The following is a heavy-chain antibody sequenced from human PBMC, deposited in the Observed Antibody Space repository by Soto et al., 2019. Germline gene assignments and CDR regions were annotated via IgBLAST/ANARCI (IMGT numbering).Heavy chain of an antibody. D-gene: IGHD5-12*01. V-gene: IGHV3-66*01. CDR2: IYPVGST. CDR3: SRTNVARTNWFDP. CDR1: GFTVSDNY. Sequence: EVQLVESGGGLVQPGGSLRLSCAASGFTVSDNYISWVRQAPGKGLEWVSLIYPVGSTYYADYVKGRFTISRDNSKNTLYLQVHGLRAEDTAVYYCSRTNVARTNWFDPWGQGTLVTVSS. J-gene: IGHJ5*02.